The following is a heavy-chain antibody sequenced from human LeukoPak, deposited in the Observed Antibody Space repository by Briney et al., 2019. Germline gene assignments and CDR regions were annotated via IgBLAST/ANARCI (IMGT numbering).Heavy chain of an antibody. CDR3: AREGYSSSWYDY. J-gene: IGHJ4*02. V-gene: IGHV3-21*01. Sequence: PGRSLRLSCAGSGFTFSSYAMTWVRQAPGRGLEWVSTISDFGTTTYYADSVKGRFTISRDNAKNSLYLQMNSLRAEDTAVYYCAREGYSSSWYDYWGQGTLVTVSS. CDR1: GFTFSSYA. D-gene: IGHD6-13*01. CDR2: ISDFGTTT.